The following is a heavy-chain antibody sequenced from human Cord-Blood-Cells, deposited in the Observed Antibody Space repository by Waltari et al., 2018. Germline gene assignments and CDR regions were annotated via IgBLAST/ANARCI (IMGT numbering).Heavy chain of an antibody. Sequence: QVQLVQSGAEVKKPGASVKVSCKAPGYTFTGYYMHWVRQAPGQGLEWMGWINPNSGGTNDAQKVQGWVTMTRDTSISTAYMELSRLRSDDTAVYYCARGELGLTLDLWGRGTLVTVSS. J-gene: IGHJ2*01. V-gene: IGHV1-2*04. CDR2: INPNSGGT. D-gene: IGHD7-27*01. CDR1: GYTFTGYY. CDR3: ARGELGLTLDL.